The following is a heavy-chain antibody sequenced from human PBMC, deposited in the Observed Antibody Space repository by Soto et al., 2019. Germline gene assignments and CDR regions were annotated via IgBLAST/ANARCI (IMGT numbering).Heavy chain of an antibody. CDR3: ARGTAGYSGSWYVS. J-gene: IGHJ5*01. Sequence: SETLSLTCAVYGGSFSGHYCSWIHQPPGKGLEWIGEIVPSGSTNYNPSLKSRVTISVDTSKNQFSLKLSSVTAADTAVYYCARGTAGYSGSWYVSWGQGTLVTVSS. V-gene: IGHV4-34*01. CDR2: IVPSGST. CDR1: GGSFSGHY. D-gene: IGHD6-13*01.